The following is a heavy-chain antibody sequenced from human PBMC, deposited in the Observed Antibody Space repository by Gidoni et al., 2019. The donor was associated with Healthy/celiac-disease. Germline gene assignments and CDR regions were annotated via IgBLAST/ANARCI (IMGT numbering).Heavy chain of an antibody. J-gene: IGHJ4*02. CDR3: AKATRNAAVFDY. V-gene: IGHV3-9*01. D-gene: IGHD2-15*01. CDR2: ISWNSGSI. Sequence: EVQLVESGGGVVQPGRSLRRSCAASGFTFDDYAMHCVRQAPGKGLGWVSGISWNSGSIGYADSVKGRFTISRDNAKNSLYLQMNSLRAEDTALYYCAKATRNAAVFDYWGQGTLVTVSS. CDR1: GFTFDDYA.